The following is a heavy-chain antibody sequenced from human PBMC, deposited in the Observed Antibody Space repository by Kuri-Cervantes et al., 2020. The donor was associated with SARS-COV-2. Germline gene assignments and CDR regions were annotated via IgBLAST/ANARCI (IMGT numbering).Heavy chain of an antibody. D-gene: IGHD2-15*01. Sequence: GGSLRLSCAASGFTFSSYWMHWVRQAPGKGLAWVSRINSDGSSTSYADSVKGRFTISRDNAKNTLYLQMNSLRAEDTAVYYCARDLTLGYCSGGSCYYYYYGMDVWGQGTTVTVSS. CDR2: INSDGSST. J-gene: IGHJ6*02. V-gene: IGHV3-74*01. CDR1: GFTFSSYW. CDR3: ARDLTLGYCSGGSCYYYYYGMDV.